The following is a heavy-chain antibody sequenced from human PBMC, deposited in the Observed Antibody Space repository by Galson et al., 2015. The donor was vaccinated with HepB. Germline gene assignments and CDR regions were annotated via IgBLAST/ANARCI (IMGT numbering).Heavy chain of an antibody. CDR3: AHVMITFGGVIGPDAFDI. CDR1: GFSLRSTGVG. V-gene: IGHV2-5*02. CDR2: SYWDDDD. D-gene: IGHD3-16*02. Sequence: PALVKPTQTLTLTCTFSGFSLRSTGVGVGWIRQPPGKALEWLAVSYWDDDDRYSPSLKSRLKITKDTSKTQVVLTMTNMDPVDTATYYCAHVMITFGGVIGPDAFDIWGQGTMVTVSS. J-gene: IGHJ3*02.